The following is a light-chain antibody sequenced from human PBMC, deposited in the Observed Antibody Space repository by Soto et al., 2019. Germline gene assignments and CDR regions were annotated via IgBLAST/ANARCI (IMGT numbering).Light chain of an antibody. CDR3: QQRSNWPIT. CDR2: DAS. Sequence: TQSPSTLSASVGDRVTITCRASQSISSYLAWYQQNPGQAPRLLIYDASNRATGIPARFSGSGSGTDFTLTISSLEPEDFAVYYCQQRSNWPITFGQGTRLEIK. CDR1: QSISSY. V-gene: IGKV3-11*01. J-gene: IGKJ5*01.